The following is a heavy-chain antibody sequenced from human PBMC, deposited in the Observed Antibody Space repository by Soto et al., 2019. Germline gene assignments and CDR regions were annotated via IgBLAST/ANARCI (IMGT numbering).Heavy chain of an antibody. J-gene: IGHJ4*02. CDR3: ARVILGSSWYYFDY. CDR2: IIPILGIA. Sequence: QVQLVQSGAEVKKPGSSVKVSCKASGGTFSSYTISWVRQAPGQGLEWMGRIIPILGIANYAQKFQGRVTITADKSTSTAYMELSSLRSEDTAVYYCARVILGSSWYYFDYWGQGTLVTVSS. CDR1: GGTFSSYT. D-gene: IGHD6-13*01. V-gene: IGHV1-69*02.